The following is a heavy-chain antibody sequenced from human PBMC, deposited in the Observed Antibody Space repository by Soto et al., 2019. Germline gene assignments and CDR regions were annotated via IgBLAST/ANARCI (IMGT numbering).Heavy chain of an antibody. CDR2: IHPSGGGS. CDR1: GYTLNTYY. D-gene: IGHD3-10*01. Sequence: VSVKVSCKSSGYTLNTYYLHWVRQAPGQGLEWMGIIHPSGGGSTYARKFLGRVTMTRDTSTSTVFMELSSLRSADTAVYYYARGIPAPENVLLWFGELYYFDYWGQGTLVTVSS. CDR3: ARGIPAPENVLLWFGELYYFDY. J-gene: IGHJ4*02. V-gene: IGHV1-46*02.